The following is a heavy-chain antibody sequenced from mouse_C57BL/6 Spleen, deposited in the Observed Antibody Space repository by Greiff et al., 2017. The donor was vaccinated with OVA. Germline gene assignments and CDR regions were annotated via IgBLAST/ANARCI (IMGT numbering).Heavy chain of an antibody. CDR2: IDPSDSET. V-gene: IGHV1-52*01. CDR3: ARCGTTVGDY. Sequence: QVQLQQPGAELVRPGSSVKLSCKASGYTFTSYWMHWVKQRPIQGLEWIGNIDPSDSETHYNQKFKDKATLTVDKSSSTAYMQLSSLTSEDAAVYYCARCGTTVGDYWGQGTTLTVSS. CDR1: GYTFTSYW. J-gene: IGHJ2*01. D-gene: IGHD1-1*01.